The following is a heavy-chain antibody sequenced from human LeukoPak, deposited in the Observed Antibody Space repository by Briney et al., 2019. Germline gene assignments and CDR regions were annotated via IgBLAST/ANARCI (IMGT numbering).Heavy chain of an antibody. V-gene: IGHV3-23*01. Sequence: GGSLRLSCAASGFTFKSYGMTWVRQVPGKGLEWVSSITGAGSSTKYADSVNGRFTISRDNSKNTVSLQMTGLRAEDTAVYYCARKVAVAMDLDYWGQGTLVTVSS. CDR3: ARKVAVAMDLDY. CDR2: ITGAGSST. J-gene: IGHJ4*02. D-gene: IGHD5-18*01. CDR1: GFTFKSYG.